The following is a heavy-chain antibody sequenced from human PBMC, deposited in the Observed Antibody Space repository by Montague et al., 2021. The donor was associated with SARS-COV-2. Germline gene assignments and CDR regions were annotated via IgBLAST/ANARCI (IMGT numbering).Heavy chain of an antibody. CDR2: IDWDDDK. J-gene: IGHJ4*02. CDR3: ARIHIAAAGNGLDY. D-gene: IGHD6-13*01. V-gene: IGHV2-70*11. CDR1: GFSLSTSGMC. Sequence: PALVKPTQTLTLTCTFSGFSLSTSGMCVSWIRQPPGKTLECLARIDWDDDKYSSTSLKTRLTISKDTSKHQAVLTMTNMDPVDTATYYCARIHIAAAGNGLDYWGQGTLVTVSS.